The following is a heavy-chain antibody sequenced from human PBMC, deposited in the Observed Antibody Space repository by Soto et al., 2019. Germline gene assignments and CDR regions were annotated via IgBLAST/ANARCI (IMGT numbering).Heavy chain of an antibody. J-gene: IGHJ4*02. V-gene: IGHV5-51*01. CDR1: GYSFTSYW. Sequence: PGESLKISCKGSGYSFTSYWIGWVRQMPGKGLEWMGIIYPGDSDTRYSPSFQGQVTTSADKSISTAYLQWSSLKASDSAMYYCARHYFYDSSGERTYYFDYWGQGTLVTVSS. CDR3: ARHYFYDSSGERTYYFDY. CDR2: IYPGDSDT. D-gene: IGHD3-22*01.